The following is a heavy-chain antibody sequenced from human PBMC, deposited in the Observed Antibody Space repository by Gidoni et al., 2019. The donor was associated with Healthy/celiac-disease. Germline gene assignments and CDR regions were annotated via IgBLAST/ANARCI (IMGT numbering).Heavy chain of an antibody. J-gene: IGHJ4*02. CDR1: GGSISSGSYY. CDR3: ASVRIDSSGYHFDY. V-gene: IGHV4-61*02. CDR2: IYTSGST. Sequence: QVQLQESGPGLVKPSQTLSLTCTVSGGSISSGSYYWSWIRQPAGKGLEWIGRIYTSGSTNYNPSLKSRVTISVDTSKNQFSLKLSSVTAADTAVYYCASVRIDSSGYHFDYWGQGTLVTVSS. D-gene: IGHD3-22*01.